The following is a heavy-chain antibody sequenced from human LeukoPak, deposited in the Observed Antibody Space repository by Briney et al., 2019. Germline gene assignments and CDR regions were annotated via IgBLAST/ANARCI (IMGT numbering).Heavy chain of an antibody. CDR3: ANSYYDILTGYYITLAY. CDR2: INPNSGDT. CDR1: GYTFTSYY. Sequence: ASVKVSCKASGYTFTSYYMHWVRQAPGQGLEWMGWINPNSGDTNYAQKFQGRVTMTRDTSISTAYMELSRLRSEDTAVYYCANSYYDILTGYYITLAYWGQGTLVTVSS. J-gene: IGHJ4*02. D-gene: IGHD3-9*01. V-gene: IGHV1-2*02.